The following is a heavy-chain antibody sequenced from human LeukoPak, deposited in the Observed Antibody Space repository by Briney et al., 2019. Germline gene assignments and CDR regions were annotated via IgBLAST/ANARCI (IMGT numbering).Heavy chain of an antibody. V-gene: IGHV3-9*01. CDR3: AKGLIRSNYYGSGSYSDLTLPFDY. J-gene: IGHJ4*02. CDR1: GFTFDDYA. D-gene: IGHD3-10*01. CDR2: ISWNSGSI. Sequence: GGSLRLSCAASGFTFDDYAMHWVRRAPGKGLEWVSGISWNSGSIGYADSVKGRFTISRDNAKNSLYLQMNSLRAEDTALYYCAKGLIRSNYYGSGSYSDLTLPFDYWGQGTLVTVSS.